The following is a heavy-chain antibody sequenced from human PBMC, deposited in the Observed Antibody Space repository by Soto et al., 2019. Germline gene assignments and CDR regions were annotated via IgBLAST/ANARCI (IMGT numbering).Heavy chain of an antibody. Sequence: QVPLVQSGAEVKKPGASVKVSCKASGYTFTGYAIHWVRQAPGQRLEWMGWINAGNGNTKYSQKFQGRVTITRDTSASTAYMELSSLRSEDTAVYYCARGDYYDINDYWGQGTLVTVSS. CDR1: GYTFTGYA. CDR2: INAGNGNT. J-gene: IGHJ4*02. D-gene: IGHD3-22*01. V-gene: IGHV1-3*01. CDR3: ARGDYYDINDY.